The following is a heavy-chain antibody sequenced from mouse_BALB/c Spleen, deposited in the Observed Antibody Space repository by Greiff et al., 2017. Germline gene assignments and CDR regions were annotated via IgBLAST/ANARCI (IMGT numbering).Heavy chain of an antibody. CDR2: IDPANGNT. D-gene: IGHD1-2*01. J-gene: IGHJ3*01. CDR1: GFNIKDTY. Sequence: EVKLMESGAELVKPGASVKLSCTASGFNIKDTYMHWVKQRPEQGLEWIGRIDPANGNTKYDPKFQGKATITADTSSNTAYLQLSSLTSEDTAVYYCARTRDNYGFAYWGQGTLVTVSA. CDR3: ARTRDNYGFAY. V-gene: IGHV14-3*02.